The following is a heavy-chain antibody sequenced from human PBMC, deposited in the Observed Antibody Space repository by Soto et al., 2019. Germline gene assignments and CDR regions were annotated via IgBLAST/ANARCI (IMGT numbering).Heavy chain of an antibody. CDR2: IIPMLGIA. J-gene: IGHJ3*02. CDR3: THGRWSGEVFDI. CDR1: GGTFSTYS. Sequence: QVQLVQSGAEVKKPGSAVKVSCKDSGGTFSTYSMFWVRQAPGQGLEWMGRIIPMLGIANYAQKFQGRVTITAEKSTGKAFMELNSLGSGGPALFFCTHGRWSGEVFDIWGQGTMVTVSS. D-gene: IGHD2-21*01. V-gene: IGHV1-69*02.